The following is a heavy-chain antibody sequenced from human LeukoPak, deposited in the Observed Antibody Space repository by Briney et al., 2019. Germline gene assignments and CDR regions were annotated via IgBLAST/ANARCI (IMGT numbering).Heavy chain of an antibody. CDR3: AKALQGSGSNFDY. D-gene: IGHD3-22*01. V-gene: IGHV3-23*01. CDR1: GFTFSSYA. Sequence: GSLRLSCAASGFTFSSYAMSWVRQAPGKGLERVSAISGSGGSTYYADSVKGRFTISGDNSKNTLYLQMNSLRAEDTAVYYCAKALQGSGSNFDYWGQGTLVTVSS. CDR2: ISGSGGST. J-gene: IGHJ4*02.